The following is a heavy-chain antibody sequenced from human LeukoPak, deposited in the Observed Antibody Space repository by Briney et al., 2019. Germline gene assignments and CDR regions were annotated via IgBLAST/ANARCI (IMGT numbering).Heavy chain of an antibody. CDR1: GGSISNSNW. J-gene: IGHJ4*02. V-gene: IGHV4-4*02. CDR2: IYHSGST. D-gene: IGHD2-2*03. CDR3: ARDRGLDSPFDY. Sequence: PSETLSLTCAVSGGSISNSNWWTWVRQPPGRGLEWIGEIYHSGSTNYNPSLKSRVTISVDKSKNQFSLKLSSVIAADTAVYHCARDRGLDSPFDYWGQGTLVTVSS.